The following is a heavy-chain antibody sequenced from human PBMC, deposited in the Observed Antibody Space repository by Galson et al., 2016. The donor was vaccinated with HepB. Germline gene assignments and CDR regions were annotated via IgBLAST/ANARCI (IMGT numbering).Heavy chain of an antibody. CDR1: GFTFSHTW. CDR2: IKTKTDGGAT. D-gene: IGHD2-2*01. Sequence: SLRLSCAASGFTFSHTWMSWVRQSPGKGLEWVGRIKTKTDGGATDYAAPVKGRFIIARDDSKNTLHLQINSLKPEETAVYYCTAGPQPAAMAFDHLGQGTLVTVSS. V-gene: IGHV3-15*01. J-gene: IGHJ4*02. CDR3: TAGPQPAAMAFDH.